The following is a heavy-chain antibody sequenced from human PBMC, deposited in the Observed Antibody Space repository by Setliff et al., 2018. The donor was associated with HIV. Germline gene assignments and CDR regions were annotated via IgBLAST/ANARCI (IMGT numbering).Heavy chain of an antibody. CDR1: GYTFTGHF. Sequence: GASVKVSCKTAGYTFTGHFIHWMRQAPGQGLEWMGWINPNSGATEYAWRFEDRVTMTSDTSIRTVYMELSSLRSDDTAVYYCARDTAIGWYGESKMSDFWGQGTLVTVSS. CDR3: ARDTAIGWYGESKMSDF. CDR2: INPNSGAT. V-gene: IGHV1-2*02. D-gene: IGHD3-10*01. J-gene: IGHJ4*02.